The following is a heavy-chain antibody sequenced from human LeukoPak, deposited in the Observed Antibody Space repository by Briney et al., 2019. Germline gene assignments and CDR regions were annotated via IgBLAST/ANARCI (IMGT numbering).Heavy chain of an antibody. CDR3: ARDPLPYYYDSSGYP. CDR1: GFTVSSNY. CDR2: IYSGGST. J-gene: IGHJ5*02. V-gene: IGHV3-66*01. Sequence: GGSLRLSCAASGFTVSSNYMSWVRQAPGKGLEWVSVIYSGGSTYYADSVKGRFTISRDNSKNTLYLQMNSLRAEDTAVYYCARDPLPYYYDSSGYPWGQGTLVTVSS. D-gene: IGHD3-22*01.